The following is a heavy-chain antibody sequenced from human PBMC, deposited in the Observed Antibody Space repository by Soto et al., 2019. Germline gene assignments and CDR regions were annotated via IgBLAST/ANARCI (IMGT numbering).Heavy chain of an antibody. Sequence: PXETLRLTVTVAGLSFSGYDWSWIRQPPGKGLEWIGAINNRGSDYNPSLKSRVTMSVDTPKNQFSLKLSSLTAADTAVYYCARDVFCSSGTCRIRNWFDYWGQGNLVTVSS. CDR3: ARDVFCSSGTCRIRNWFDY. V-gene: IGHV4-34*01. CDR1: GLSFSGYD. CDR2: INNRGS. J-gene: IGHJ5*01. D-gene: IGHD2-15*01.